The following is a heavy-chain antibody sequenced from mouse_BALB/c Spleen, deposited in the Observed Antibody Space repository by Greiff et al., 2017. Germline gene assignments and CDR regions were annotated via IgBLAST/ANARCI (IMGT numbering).Heavy chain of an antibody. V-gene: IGHV5-9-3*01. CDR3: ARHDGGNYLDY. Sequence: EVQGVESGGGLVKPGGSLKLSCAASGFTFSSYAMSWVRQTPEKRLEWVATISSGGSYTYYPDSVKGRFTISRDNAKNTLYLQMSSLRSEDTAMYYCARHDGGNYLDYWGQGTTLTVSS. CDR2: ISSGGSYT. D-gene: IGHD2-3*01. CDR1: GFTFSSYA. J-gene: IGHJ2*01.